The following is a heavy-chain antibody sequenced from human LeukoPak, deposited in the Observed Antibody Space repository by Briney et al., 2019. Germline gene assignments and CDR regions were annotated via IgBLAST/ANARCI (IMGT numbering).Heavy chain of an antibody. J-gene: IGHJ6*02. Sequence: GESLKISCKGSGYRFTNYWIAWVRQMPGKGLEWMGIIYPGDSDTRYSPSFQGQVTFSADKSIGTAYLQWSSLKASDTAMYYCARRYENYYYGMDVWGQGTTVTVSS. CDR3: ARRYENYYYGMDV. V-gene: IGHV5-51*01. D-gene: IGHD1-14*01. CDR1: GYRFTNYW. CDR2: IYPGDSDT.